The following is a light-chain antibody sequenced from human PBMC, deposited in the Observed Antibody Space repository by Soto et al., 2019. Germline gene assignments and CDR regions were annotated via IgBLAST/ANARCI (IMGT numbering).Light chain of an antibody. Sequence: SYELTQPPSVSVAPGKTARITCGGNNIGSKSVHWYQQKPGQAPVLVIYYDSDRPSGIPERFSGSNSGNTATLTISRVEAGDEADYYCQVGESSSDHVVFGGGTKLPVL. CDR2: YDS. J-gene: IGLJ2*01. CDR1: NIGSKS. V-gene: IGLV3-21*01. CDR3: QVGESSSDHVV.